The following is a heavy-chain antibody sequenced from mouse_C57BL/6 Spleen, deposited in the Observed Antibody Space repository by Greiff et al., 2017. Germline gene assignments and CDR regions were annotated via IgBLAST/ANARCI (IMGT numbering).Heavy chain of an antibody. CDR2: IDPSDSYT. Sequence: VQLQQPGAELVMPGASVKLSCKASGYTFTSYWMHWVKQRPGQGLEWIGEIDPSDSYTNYNQKFKGKSTLTVDKSSSTAYMQLSSLTSEDSAVYYCARGLYDGYMYYFDYWGQGTTLTVSS. J-gene: IGHJ2*01. CDR3: ARGLYDGYMYYFDY. CDR1: GYTFTSYW. D-gene: IGHD2-3*01. V-gene: IGHV1-69*01.